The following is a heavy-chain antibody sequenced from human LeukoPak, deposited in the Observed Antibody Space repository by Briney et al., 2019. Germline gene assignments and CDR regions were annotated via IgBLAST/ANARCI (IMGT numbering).Heavy chain of an antibody. CDR2: IYYSGST. Sequence: PSETLSLTCTVSGGSISSYYWSWIRQPPGKGLEWIGYIYYSGSTNYNPSLKSRVTISVDTSKNQFSLKLSSVTAADTAVYYCARDPLGRFLGWFDPWGQGTLVTVSS. V-gene: IGHV4-59*12. CDR1: GGSISSYY. CDR3: ARDPLGRFLGWFDP. D-gene: IGHD3-3*01. J-gene: IGHJ5*02.